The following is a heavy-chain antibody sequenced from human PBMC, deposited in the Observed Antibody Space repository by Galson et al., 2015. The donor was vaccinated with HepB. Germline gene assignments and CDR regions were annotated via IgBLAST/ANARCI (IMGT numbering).Heavy chain of an antibody. Sequence: SLRLSCAASGFTFDDYAMHWVRHAPGKGLGWISIISWDRGPTSYADSVKGRFTVSRDSSQNALFLQMASLTTDDTALYYCAKQSGSWEGVFESWGQGTLVTVSS. CDR1: GFTFDDYA. CDR2: ISWDRGPT. V-gene: IGHV3-43D*03. D-gene: IGHD6-13*01. CDR3: AKQSGSWEGVFES. J-gene: IGHJ4*02.